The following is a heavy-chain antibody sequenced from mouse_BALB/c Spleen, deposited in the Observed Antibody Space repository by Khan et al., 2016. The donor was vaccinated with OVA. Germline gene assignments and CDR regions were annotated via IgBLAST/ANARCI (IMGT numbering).Heavy chain of an antibody. CDR1: GFSLTSYG. J-gene: IGHJ2*01. CDR2: IWAGGST. Sequence: VELKESGPGLVAPSQSLSITCTVSGFSLTSYGVHWIRQPPGKGLEWLGVIWAGGSTNYNSALMSRLSISKDNSKSQVFLKMNSLQTDDTAMYFCARNREPDYFDYWGQGTTLTVSS. CDR3: ARNREPDYFDY. V-gene: IGHV2-9*02.